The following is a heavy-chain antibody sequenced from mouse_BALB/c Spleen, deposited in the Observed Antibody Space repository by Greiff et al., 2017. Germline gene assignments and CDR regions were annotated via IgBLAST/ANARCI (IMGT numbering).Heavy chain of an antibody. J-gene: IGHJ4*01. V-gene: IGHV5-6*01. Sequence: EVQVVESGGDLVKPGGSLKLSCAASGFTFSSYGMSWVRQAPDKRLEWVATISSGGSYTYYPDSVKGRFTISRDNAKNTLYLQMSSLKSEDTAMYYCARQSSPYYYAMDYWGQGTSVTVSS. CDR1: GFTFSSYG. D-gene: IGHD1-1*01. CDR2: ISSGGSYT. CDR3: ARQSSPYYYAMDY.